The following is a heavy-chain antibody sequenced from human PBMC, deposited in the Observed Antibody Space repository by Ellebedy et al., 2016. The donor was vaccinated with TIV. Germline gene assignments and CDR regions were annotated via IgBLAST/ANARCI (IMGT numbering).Heavy chain of an antibody. CDR2: IYYSGST. V-gene: IGHV4-59*01. CDR3: ARGDYYDSSGYRRPAFDI. CDR1: GGSISSYY. Sequence: SETLSLTCTVSGGSISSYYWSWIRQPPGKGLEWIGYIYYSGSTNYNPSLKSRVTISVDTSKNQFSLKLSSVTAADTAVYYCARGDYYDSSGYRRPAFDIWGQGTMVTVSS. D-gene: IGHD3-22*01. J-gene: IGHJ3*02.